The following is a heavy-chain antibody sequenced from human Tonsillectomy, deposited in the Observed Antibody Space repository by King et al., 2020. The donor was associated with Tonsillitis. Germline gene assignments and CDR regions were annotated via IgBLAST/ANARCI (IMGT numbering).Heavy chain of an antibody. CDR2: IYASGNT. Sequence: QVQLVESGPGLVKPSETLSLTCTVSGGSINNYWWSWIRQPAGKGLEWIGRIYASGNTNYNPSLKSRVTMSVDTSKNQFSLKLTSVTAADPAVYYFAAHSDGWPMEWGQGALVTVSS. CDR1: GGSINNYW. CDR3: AAHSDGWPME. D-gene: IGHD6-25*01. J-gene: IGHJ4*02. V-gene: IGHV4-4*07.